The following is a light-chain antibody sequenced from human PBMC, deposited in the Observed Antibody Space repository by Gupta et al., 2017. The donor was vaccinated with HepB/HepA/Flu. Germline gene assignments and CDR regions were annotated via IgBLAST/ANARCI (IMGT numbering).Light chain of an antibody. V-gene: IGLV3-21*02. Sequence: SYILTQSPSVSVAPGQTARITCGGNNIRTKSVPWYQQKPGQAPVLVVYDDTDRPSGIPERFSGSNSGNTATLTISRVEAGDEADYYCQVWSTSGGVFGTGTKVTVL. CDR3: QVWSTSGGV. CDR2: DDT. J-gene: IGLJ1*01. CDR1: NIRTKS.